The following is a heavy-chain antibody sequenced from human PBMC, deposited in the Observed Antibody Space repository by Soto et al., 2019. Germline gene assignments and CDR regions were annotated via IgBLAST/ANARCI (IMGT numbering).Heavy chain of an antibody. CDR2: INSDGSST. V-gene: IGHV3-74*01. CDR3: ARVKQWLDYYYYGMDV. D-gene: IGHD6-19*01. CDR1: GFTFSSYW. J-gene: IGHJ6*02. Sequence: GGSLRLSCAASGFTFSSYWMHWVRQAPGKGLVWVSRINSDGSSTCYADSVKGRFTISRDNAKNTLYLQMNSLRAEDTAVYYCARVKQWLDYYYYGMDVWGQGTTVTVSS.